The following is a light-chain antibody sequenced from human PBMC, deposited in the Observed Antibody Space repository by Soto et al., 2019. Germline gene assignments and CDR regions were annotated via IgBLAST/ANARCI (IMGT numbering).Light chain of an antibody. CDR1: QNIERW. V-gene: IGKV1-5*01. Sequence: DIQMTQSPSTLSASVGDRVTITCRASQNIERWLAWYQQKPGKAPKPLRYDVPSLESGVPSRFSGSGSGTEFILTINGLQPDDFATYFCQQFKSGTWTFGQGTKVEVK. J-gene: IGKJ1*01. CDR3: QQFKSGTWT. CDR2: DVP.